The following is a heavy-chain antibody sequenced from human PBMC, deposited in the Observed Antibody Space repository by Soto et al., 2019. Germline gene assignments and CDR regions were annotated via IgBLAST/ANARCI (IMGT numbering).Heavy chain of an antibody. CDR2: ISYDGGDF. V-gene: IGHV3-30*18. Sequence: GGSLRLSCAASGFAFSTYGMHWVRQAPGKGLEWVALISYDGGDFYYADFVKGRFTISRDNSKHTLSLQMDSLRVEDTAVYYCAKDFGAWSDSWGQGTLVTVSS. CDR1: GFAFSTYG. D-gene: IGHD3-10*01. J-gene: IGHJ5*01. CDR3: AKDFGAWSDS.